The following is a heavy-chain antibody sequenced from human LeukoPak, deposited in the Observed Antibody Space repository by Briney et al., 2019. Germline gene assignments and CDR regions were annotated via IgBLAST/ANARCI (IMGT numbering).Heavy chain of an antibody. J-gene: IGHJ5*02. V-gene: IGHV4-59*01. CDR2: IYYSGST. CDR1: GGSISSYY. D-gene: IGHD2-2*01. Sequence: SETLSLTCTVSGGSISSYYWSWIRQPPGKGLEWIGYIYYSGSTNYNPSLKSRVTISVDTSKNQFSLKLSSVTAADTAVYYCARARNLGYCSSTSCRNWFGPWGQGTLVTVSS. CDR3: ARARNLGYCSSTSCRNWFGP.